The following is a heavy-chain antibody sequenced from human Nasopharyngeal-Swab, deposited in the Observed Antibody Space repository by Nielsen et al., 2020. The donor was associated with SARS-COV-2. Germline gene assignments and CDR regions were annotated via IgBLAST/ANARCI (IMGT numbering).Heavy chain of an antibody. CDR1: GYTFTSYD. J-gene: IGHJ4*02. CDR3: ARSSGWYSGFDY. V-gene: IGHV1-8*01. D-gene: IGHD6-19*01. CDR2: MNPNSGNT. Sequence: ASVKVSCKASGYTFTSYDINWVRQATGQGLEWMGWMNPNSGNTGYAQKFQGRVTMTRNTSISTAYMELSSLRSEDTAVYYCARSSGWYSGFDYWGQGTLVTVSS.